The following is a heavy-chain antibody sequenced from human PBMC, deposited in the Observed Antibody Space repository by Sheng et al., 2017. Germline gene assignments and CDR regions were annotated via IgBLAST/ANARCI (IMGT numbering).Heavy chain of an antibody. CDR2: IIPILGIA. D-gene: IGHD3-9*01. CDR1: GGTFSSYA. CDR3: ARDDWAQGYYYYYYMDV. J-gene: IGHJ6*03. V-gene: IGHV1-69*04. Sequence: QVQLVQSGAEVKKPGSSVKVSCKASGGTFSSYAISWVRQAPGQGLEWMGGIIPILGIANYAQKFQGRVTITADKSTSTAYMELSSLRSEDTAVYYCARDDWAQGYYYYYYMDVWGKGTTVNRLL.